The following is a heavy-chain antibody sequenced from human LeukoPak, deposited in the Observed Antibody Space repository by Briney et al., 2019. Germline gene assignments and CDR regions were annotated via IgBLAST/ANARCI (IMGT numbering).Heavy chain of an antibody. Sequence: GRSLRLSCAASGFTFSSYGMHWVRQAPGKGLXWVAVIWYDGSNKYYADSVKGRFTISRDNSKNTLYLQMNSLRAEDTAVYYCARFYYDSSGFDYWGQGTLVTVSS. V-gene: IGHV3-33*01. J-gene: IGHJ4*02. D-gene: IGHD3-22*01. CDR2: IWYDGSNK. CDR1: GFTFSSYG. CDR3: ARFYYDSSGFDY.